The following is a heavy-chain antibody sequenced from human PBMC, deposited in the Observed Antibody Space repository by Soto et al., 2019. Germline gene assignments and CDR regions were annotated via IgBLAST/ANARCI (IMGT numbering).Heavy chain of an antibody. J-gene: IGHJ2*01. CDR3: ARDRGSQNWYFGV. V-gene: IGHV1-69*01. CDR1: GDIFSSYP. D-gene: IGHD3-10*01. Sequence: QVQLVQSGAEVKKPGSSVKVSCKASGDIFSSYPFSWVQQAPGQGLEWMGGIVPLLGTADYAQKFQDRVTITADDSTSTVYMELSSLRSDDTAVYYCARDRGSQNWYFGVWGRGTLVSVSS. CDR2: IVPLLGTA.